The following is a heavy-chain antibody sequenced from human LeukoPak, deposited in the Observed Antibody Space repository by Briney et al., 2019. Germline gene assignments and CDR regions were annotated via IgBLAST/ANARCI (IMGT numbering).Heavy chain of an antibody. V-gene: IGHV3-73*01. J-gene: IGHJ4*02. CDR3: TTYRSGHY. CDR2: ITTKRSNYAT. CDR1: GFTFSDSD. Sequence: GGSLRLSCAASGFTFSDSDIHWVRQASGKGLEWVGRITTKRSNYATAYTASVKGRFTISRHDSENTGYLQMNSLKTEDTALYYCTTYRSGHYWGQGTLVTVSS. D-gene: IGHD6-19*01.